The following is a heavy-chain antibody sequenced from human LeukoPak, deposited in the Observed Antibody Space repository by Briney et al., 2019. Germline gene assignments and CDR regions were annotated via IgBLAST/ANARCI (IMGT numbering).Heavy chain of an antibody. D-gene: IGHD4-17*01. J-gene: IGHJ4*02. Sequence: GGSLRLSCAATGFTFSSFWMSWVRQGPGKGLEWVASIPPDGGIGRYVDSVKGRFTISRDNAKTTVFLQMNSQREEDTAVYYCARLFGGVTTLDYWGQGALVTVSS. CDR2: IPPDGGIG. V-gene: IGHV3-7*01. CDR1: GFTFSSFW. CDR3: ARLFGGVTTLDY.